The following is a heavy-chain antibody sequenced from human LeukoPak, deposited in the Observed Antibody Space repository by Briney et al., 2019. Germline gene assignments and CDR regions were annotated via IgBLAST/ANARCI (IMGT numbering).Heavy chain of an antibody. CDR2: IYSGGST. CDR1: GFTVSSNY. V-gene: IGHV3-53*01. Sequence: GGSLRLSCAASGFTVSSNYMSWVRQAPGKGLEWVSVIYSGGSTYYADSVKGRFTISRDNSKNTLYLQMNSLRAEDTAVYYCARVGWLQSGERYFDLWGRGTLVTVSS. J-gene: IGHJ2*01. D-gene: IGHD5-24*01. CDR3: ARVGWLQSGERYFDL.